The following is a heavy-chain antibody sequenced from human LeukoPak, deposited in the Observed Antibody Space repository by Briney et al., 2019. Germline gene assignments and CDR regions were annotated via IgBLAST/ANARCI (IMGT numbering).Heavy chain of an antibody. V-gene: IGHV4-39*02. J-gene: IGHJ4*02. CDR3: ARSSGTGTFSY. Sequence: SETLSLACTVSGDSISRSTYYWAWIRQPPGKGLEWIGSVYYGRSPYFNPSLESRATISVDTSKNHFSLKMSSVTAADTAVYYCARSSGTGTFSYWGQGTLVTVSS. D-gene: IGHD6-25*01. CDR2: VYYGRSP. CDR1: GDSISRSTYY.